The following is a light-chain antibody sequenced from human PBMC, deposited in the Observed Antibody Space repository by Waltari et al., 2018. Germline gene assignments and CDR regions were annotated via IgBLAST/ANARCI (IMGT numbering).Light chain of an antibody. CDR1: QSVSSN. Sequence: EIVMTQSPATLSVSPGERATLSCRASQSVSSNLAWYQQKPGQAPRLRIYGASTRATGIPARFSGSGSGTEFTLTISSLQSEDFAVYYCQQYNNWTLFGGGTKVEIK. J-gene: IGKJ4*01. V-gene: IGKV3-15*01. CDR3: QQYNNWTL. CDR2: GAS.